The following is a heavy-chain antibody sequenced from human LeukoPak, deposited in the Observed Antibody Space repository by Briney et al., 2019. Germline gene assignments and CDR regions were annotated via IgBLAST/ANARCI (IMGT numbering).Heavy chain of an antibody. J-gene: IGHJ3*02. CDR1: GGSISSGGYS. Sequence: SETLSLTCAVSGGSISSGGYSWSWIRQPPGKGLEWIGYIYYSGSTYYNPSLKSRVTISVDTSKNQFSLKLSSVTAADTAVYYCARDSGVFDIWGQGTMVTVSS. D-gene: IGHD7-27*01. CDR2: IYYSGST. CDR3: ARDSGVFDI. V-gene: IGHV4-30-4*07.